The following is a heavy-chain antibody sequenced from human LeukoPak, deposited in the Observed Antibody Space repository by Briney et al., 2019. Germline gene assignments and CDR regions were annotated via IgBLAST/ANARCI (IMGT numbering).Heavy chain of an antibody. V-gene: IGHV1-69*06. CDR3: AREPREGYYYYYYMDV. CDR2: IIPIFGTA. Sequence: SVKVSCKASGGTFSSYAISWVRQAPGQGLEWMGGIIPIFGTANYAQKFQGRVTITADKSTSTAYMELSSLRSEDTAVYYCAREPREGYYYYYYMDVWGKGTTVTVSS. J-gene: IGHJ6*03. D-gene: IGHD5-24*01. CDR1: GGTFSSYA.